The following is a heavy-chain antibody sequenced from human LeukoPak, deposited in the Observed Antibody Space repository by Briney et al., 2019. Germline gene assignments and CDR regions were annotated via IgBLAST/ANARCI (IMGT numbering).Heavy chain of an antibody. Sequence: SETLSLTCTVSGGSISSYYWSWIRQPPGKGLEWLGYVYKSGNTNYNPSLQSRVTMTLDASKNQFYLQLTSVTAADTAVYFCARDDYGVFDAFDVWGQGTVVTVSS. D-gene: IGHD3-16*01. CDR3: ARDDYGVFDAFDV. J-gene: IGHJ3*01. CDR2: VYKSGNT. CDR1: GGSISSYY. V-gene: IGHV4-59*08.